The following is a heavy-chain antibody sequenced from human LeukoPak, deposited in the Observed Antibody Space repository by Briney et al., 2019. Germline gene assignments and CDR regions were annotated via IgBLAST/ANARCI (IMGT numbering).Heavy chain of an antibody. J-gene: IGHJ4*02. CDR1: GVSFNDYY. CDR3: TRMTTGHDY. Sequence: AETLSLTCAVSGVSFNDYYWSWVRQTPGKGLEWIGEINHSGYTNDSPSLKSRVTISIDTSRKQFSLNLRSVTVADTGIYYCTRMTTGHDYWGQGTLVTVSS. V-gene: IGHV4-34*01. D-gene: IGHD4-17*01. CDR2: INHSGYT.